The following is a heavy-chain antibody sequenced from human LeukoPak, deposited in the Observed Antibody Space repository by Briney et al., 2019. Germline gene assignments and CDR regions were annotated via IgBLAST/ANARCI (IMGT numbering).Heavy chain of an antibody. Sequence: SETLSLTCIVSGGSISSYYWSWIRQPPGKGLEWIGYIYYSGSTYYNPSLKSRVTISVDTSKNQFSLKLSSVTAADTAVYYCAREGSYGSGSYRGGRTFDIWGQGTMVTVSS. J-gene: IGHJ3*02. CDR1: GGSISSYY. D-gene: IGHD3-10*01. V-gene: IGHV4-30-4*01. CDR3: AREGSYGSGSYRGGRTFDI. CDR2: IYYSGST.